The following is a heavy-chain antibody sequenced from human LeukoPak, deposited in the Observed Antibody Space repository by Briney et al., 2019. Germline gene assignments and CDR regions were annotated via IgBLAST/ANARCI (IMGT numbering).Heavy chain of an antibody. CDR2: ISSRDSII. CDR1: GFTFSNYE. Sequence: PGGSLRLSCAVSGFTFSNYEMNWVRQAPGKGLEWVSYISSRDSIIYYADYVKGRFTISRDNAKNSLYLQMNSLRAEDTAVYYCATGGACSGGSCYGYFDYWGQGTLVTVSS. V-gene: IGHV3-48*03. CDR3: ATGGACSGGSCYGYFDY. J-gene: IGHJ4*02. D-gene: IGHD2-15*01.